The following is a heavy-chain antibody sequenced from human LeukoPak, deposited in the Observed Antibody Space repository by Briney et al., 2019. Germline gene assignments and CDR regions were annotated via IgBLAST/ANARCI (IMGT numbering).Heavy chain of an antibody. J-gene: IGHJ4*02. Sequence: GASVKVSCKASGYTFTDYYIHWVRQAPGQGLEWMGWINPNSGGTNHALKFQGSVTMTRDTSISTAYMELSSLRSDDTAVYYCARDRGTVGAAGNYWGQGTLVTVSS. CDR3: ARDRGTVGAAGNY. CDR2: INPNSGGT. D-gene: IGHD4-23*01. CDR1: GYTFTDYY. V-gene: IGHV1-2*02.